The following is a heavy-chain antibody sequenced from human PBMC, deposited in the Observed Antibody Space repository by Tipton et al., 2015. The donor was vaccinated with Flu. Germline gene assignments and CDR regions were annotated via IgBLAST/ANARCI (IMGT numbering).Heavy chain of an antibody. J-gene: IGHJ6*03. V-gene: IGHV4-61*02. CDR3: ARGGAGITMVRGATDYYYYMDV. CDR1: GGSISSGNYY. Sequence: TLFLTCTVSGGSISSGNYYWTWIRQPAGKGLEWIGRIYTRGSTNYNPSLKSRVTMSVDTSKNQFSLKLSSVTAADTAVYYCARGGAGITMVRGATDYYYYMDVWGKGTTVTVSS. D-gene: IGHD3-10*01. CDR2: IYTRGST.